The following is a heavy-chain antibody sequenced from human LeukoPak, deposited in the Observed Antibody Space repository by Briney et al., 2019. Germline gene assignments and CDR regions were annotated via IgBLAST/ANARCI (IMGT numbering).Heavy chain of an antibody. CDR1: GFTFSSYG. D-gene: IGHD6-19*01. V-gene: IGHV3-30*03. CDR2: ISYDGSNK. CDR3: ARAANSSGWFYYYYYYMDV. Sequence: GGSLRLSCAASGFTFSSYGMHWVRQAPGKGLEWVAVISYDGSNKYYADSVKGRLTISRDNSKNTLYLQMNSLRAEDTAVYYCARAANSSGWFYYYYYYMDVWGKGTTVTVSS. J-gene: IGHJ6*03.